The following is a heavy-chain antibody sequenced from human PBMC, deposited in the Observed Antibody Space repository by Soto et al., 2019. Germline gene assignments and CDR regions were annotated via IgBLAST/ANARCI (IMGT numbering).Heavy chain of an antibody. J-gene: IGHJ4*02. Sequence: XTLSLACTVSGGSATSDEWGWIRQPPGKGLEWLGYIFHSLGAKYNPSLGSRVTISLDTSKNQLSLSLRSVTAEDTAIYFCVRDLNGSGDYWGQGTLGTVSS. V-gene: IGHV4-59*02. D-gene: IGHD3-10*01. CDR1: GGSATSDE. CDR2: IFHSLGA. CDR3: VRDLNGSGDY.